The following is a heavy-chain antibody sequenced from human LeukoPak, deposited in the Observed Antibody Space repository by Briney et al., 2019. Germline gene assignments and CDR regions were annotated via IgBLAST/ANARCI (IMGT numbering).Heavy chain of an antibody. V-gene: IGHV3-21*01. D-gene: IGHD3-10*01. CDR1: GFTFSNYN. J-gene: IGHJ4*02. CDR3: AREGSYYYGSGSYYKELDY. CDR2: ISSSSGYI. Sequence: PGGSLRLSCAASGFTFSNYNMNWVRQAPGKGLEWVSYISSSSGYIYFADSVKGRFTISRDNAKNSLYLQMYSLRAEDTAVYYCAREGSYYYGSGSYYKELDYWGQGTLVTVSS.